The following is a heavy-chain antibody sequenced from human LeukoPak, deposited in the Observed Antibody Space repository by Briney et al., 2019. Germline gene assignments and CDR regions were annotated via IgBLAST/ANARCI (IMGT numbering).Heavy chain of an antibody. J-gene: IGHJ5*02. CDR2: ISGSGGST. Sequence: GGSLRLSCAASGFTFNNYAMSWVRQAPGKGLEWVSAISGSGGSTYYADSVKGRFTISRDNSKNTLCLQMNSLRAEDTAVYYCAKDYDFWGVNWFDPWGQGTLVTVSS. D-gene: IGHD3-3*01. CDR3: AKDYDFWGVNWFDP. V-gene: IGHV3-23*01. CDR1: GFTFNNYA.